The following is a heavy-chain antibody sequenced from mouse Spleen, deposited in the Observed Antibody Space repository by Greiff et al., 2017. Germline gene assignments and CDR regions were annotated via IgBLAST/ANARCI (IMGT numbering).Heavy chain of an antibody. V-gene: IGHV1-42*01. CDR2: INPSTGGT. Sequence: VQLQQSGPELVKPGASVKISCKASGYSFTGYYMNWVKQSPEKSLEWIGEINPSTGGTTYNQKFKAKATLTVDKSSSTAYMQLKSLTSEDSAVYYCARGGDYDGYWGQGTLVTVSA. D-gene: IGHD2-4*01. J-gene: IGHJ3*01. CDR1: GYSFTGYY. CDR3: ARGGDYDGY.